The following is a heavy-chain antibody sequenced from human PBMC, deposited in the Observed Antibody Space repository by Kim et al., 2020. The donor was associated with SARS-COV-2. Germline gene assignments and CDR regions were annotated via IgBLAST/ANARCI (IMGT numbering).Heavy chain of an antibody. D-gene: IGHD6-25*01. J-gene: IGHJ6*02. CDR1: GGSISGYY. CDR2: IYYSGST. V-gene: IGHV4-59*08. CDR3: ARRLGSPGYYYGMDV. Sequence: SETLSLTCTVSGGSISGYYWSWIRQPPGRGLEWIGYIYYSGSTNYNPSLKSRVTISGDTSKNQFSLKLSSVTAADTAVYYCARRLGSPGYYYGMDVWGQGTTVTVS.